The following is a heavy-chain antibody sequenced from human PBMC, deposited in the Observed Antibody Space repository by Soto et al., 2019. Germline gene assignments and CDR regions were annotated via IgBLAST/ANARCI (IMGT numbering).Heavy chain of an antibody. CDR2: IIPIFGTA. Sequence: QDQLVQSGAEVKNPGSSVKVSCKASGGTFSSYAISWVRQAPGQGLEWMGGIIPIFGTANYAQKFQGRVTITADESTSTAYMELSSLRSEDTAVYYCAREQLCGGNSGCAFDIWGQGTMVTVSS. CDR1: GGTFSSYA. J-gene: IGHJ3*02. CDR3: AREQLCGGNSGCAFDI. V-gene: IGHV1-69*12. D-gene: IGHD2-21*02.